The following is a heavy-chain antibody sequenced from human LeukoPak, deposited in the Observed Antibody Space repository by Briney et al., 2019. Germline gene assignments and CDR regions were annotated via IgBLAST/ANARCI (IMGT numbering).Heavy chain of an antibody. J-gene: IGHJ4*02. CDR2: ISGSGGST. CDR3: AIQGAHYGDYLDY. V-gene: IGHV3-23*01. Sequence: GGSLRLSCAASGFTFSSYAMSWVRQAPGKGLEWVSAISGSGGSTYYADSVKGRFTISRDNSKNTLYLQMNNLRAEDTAVYYCAIQGAHYGDYLDYWGQGTLVTVSS. D-gene: IGHD4-17*01. CDR1: GFTFSSYA.